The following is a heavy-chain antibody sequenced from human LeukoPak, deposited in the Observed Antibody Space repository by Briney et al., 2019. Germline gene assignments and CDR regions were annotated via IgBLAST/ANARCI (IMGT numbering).Heavy chain of an antibody. V-gene: IGHV3-21*01. CDR1: GFTFSSYS. CDR3: ARDLGQRHYYGMDV. J-gene: IGHJ6*02. D-gene: IGHD6-25*01. Sequence: GGSLRLSCAASGFTFSSYSMNWVRQAPGKGLEWVSSISSSSSYIYYADSVKGRFTISRDNAKNSLYLQMNSLRAEDTAVYYCARDLGQRHYYGMDVWGQGTTVTVSS. CDR2: ISSSSSYI.